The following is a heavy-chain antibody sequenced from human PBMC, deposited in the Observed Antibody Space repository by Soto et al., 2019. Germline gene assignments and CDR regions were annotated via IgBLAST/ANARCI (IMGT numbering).Heavy chain of an antibody. CDR2: VNSDGSTT. CDR1: GFTFNTYW. V-gene: IGHV3-74*01. J-gene: IGHJ4*02. Sequence: PGGSLRLSCAASGFTFNTYWMHWVRQAPGKGLVWVSRVNSDGSTTKYADSVKGRFTISRDNAKNTLYLQMNSLRAEDTAVYYCARDSLTVAGLPYWGQGTLVTVSS. D-gene: IGHD6-19*01. CDR3: ARDSLTVAGLPY.